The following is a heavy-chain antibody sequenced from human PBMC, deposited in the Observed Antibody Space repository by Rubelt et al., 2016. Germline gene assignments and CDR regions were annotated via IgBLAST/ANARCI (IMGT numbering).Heavy chain of an antibody. CDR3: AKGRSAVVTSGANY. V-gene: IGHV3-23*01. J-gene: IGHJ4*02. Sequence: SNYALSWVRQAPGKGLEWVSVISGSGDSTYYADSVKGRFTISRDNSKNTLYIEMNSLRAEDTAVYYFAKGRSAVVTSGANYRGQGILVTVSS. CDR1: SNYA. CDR2: ISGSGDST. D-gene: IGHD4-23*01.